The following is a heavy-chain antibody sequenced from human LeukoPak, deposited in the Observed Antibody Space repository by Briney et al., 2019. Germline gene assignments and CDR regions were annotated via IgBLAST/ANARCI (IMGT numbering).Heavy chain of an antibody. V-gene: IGHV3-23*01. D-gene: IGHD3-3*01. CDR3: VKGGQNYDFWRFVY. J-gene: IGHJ4*02. Sequence: RGSPRLPCGASGFRFSSYAMSWVRQAPGKGLEWVSSISGSGGSTYYTDSVKGRSAISRDNSKSTLYLQMNSLGTDDTALYYCVKGGQNYDFWRFVYWGEGTLGTASS. CDR2: ISGSGGST. CDR1: GFRFSSYA.